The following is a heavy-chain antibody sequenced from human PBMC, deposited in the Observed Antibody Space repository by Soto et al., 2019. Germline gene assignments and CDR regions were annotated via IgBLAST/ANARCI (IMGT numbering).Heavy chain of an antibody. CDR3: ARGVNYFDY. V-gene: IGHV3-48*01. D-gene: IGHD2-8*01. CDR2: ISSHSSTI. J-gene: IGHJ4*02. Sequence: GGSLRLSCAASGFTFNTYNMIWVRQAPGKGLEWVSSISSHSSTIYYADSVKGRLTIARDNAKNSLYLQMNTLRAEDTAVYYCARGVNYFDYWGRGTLVTVSS. CDR1: GFTFNTYN.